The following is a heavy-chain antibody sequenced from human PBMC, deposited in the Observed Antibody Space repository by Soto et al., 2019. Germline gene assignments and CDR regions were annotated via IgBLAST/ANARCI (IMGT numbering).Heavy chain of an antibody. CDR2: MNPNNGDT. Sequence: VQLVQSGAEVKEPGASMKVSCKASGYKFTDYYIHWVRQAPGQGLEWVGWMNPNNGDTVYTQNLKGRVTMTRDTSTTTAYMELSALGYDDTAVYSCARGVDTVTKGWSIENWLGPWGQGTLVTVSS. V-gene: IGHV1-2*02. J-gene: IGHJ5*02. CDR3: ARGVDTVTKGWSIENWLGP. CDR1: GYKFTDYY. D-gene: IGHD4-17*01.